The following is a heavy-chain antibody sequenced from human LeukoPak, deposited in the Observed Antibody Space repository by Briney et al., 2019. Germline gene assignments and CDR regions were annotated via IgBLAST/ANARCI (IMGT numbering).Heavy chain of an antibody. D-gene: IGHD3-22*01. CDR1: GGSISSYY. Sequence: SETLSLTCTVSGGSISSYYWSWIRQPPGKGLGWIGYIYYSGSTNYNPSLKSRVTISVDTSKNQFSLKLSSVTAADTAVYYCARQSRGYYDSSGYYDFDYWGQGTLVTVSS. CDR2: IYYSGST. J-gene: IGHJ4*02. V-gene: IGHV4-59*08. CDR3: ARQSRGYYDSSGYYDFDY.